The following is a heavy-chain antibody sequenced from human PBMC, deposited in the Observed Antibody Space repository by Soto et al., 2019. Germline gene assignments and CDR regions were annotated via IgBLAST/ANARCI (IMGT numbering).Heavy chain of an antibody. J-gene: IGHJ4*02. V-gene: IGHV4-39*01. D-gene: IGHD3-10*01. CDR3: ARHPLTDLWFGEFSSLDY. CDR2: IYYSGST. CDR1: RGSISSSSYY. Sequence: SETLSLTCTVCRGSISSSSYYWGWIRQPPGKGLEWIGSIYYSGSTYYNPSLKSRVTISVDTSKNQFSLKLSSVTAADTAVYYCARHPLTDLWFGEFSSLDYWGQGTLVTVSS.